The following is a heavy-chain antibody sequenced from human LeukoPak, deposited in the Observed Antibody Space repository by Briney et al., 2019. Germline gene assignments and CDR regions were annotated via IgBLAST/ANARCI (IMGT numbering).Heavy chain of an antibody. CDR3: ARSGYDSFDY. D-gene: IGHD5-12*01. J-gene: IGHJ4*02. Sequence: SETLSLTCAVSGGSISSGGYSWSWIRQPPGTGLEWIGYIYHSGSTYYNPSLKSRVTISVDRSKNQFSLKLSSVTAADTAVYYCARSGYDSFDYWGQGTLVTVSS. CDR1: GGSISSGGYS. CDR2: IYHSGST. V-gene: IGHV4-30-2*01.